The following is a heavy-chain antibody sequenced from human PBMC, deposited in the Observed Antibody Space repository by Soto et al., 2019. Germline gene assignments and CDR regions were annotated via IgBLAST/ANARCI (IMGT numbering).Heavy chain of an antibody. CDR3: AVGITIFGVVTTPYYMDV. J-gene: IGHJ6*03. CDR1: GGSISSGGYY. V-gene: IGHV4-31*03. D-gene: IGHD3-3*01. CDR2: IYYSGST. Sequence: SETLSLTYTVSGGSISSGGYYWSWIRQHPGKGLEWIGYIYYSGSTYYNPSLKSRVTISVDTSKNQFSLKLSSVTAADTAVYYCAVGITIFGVVTTPYYMDVWGKGTTVTVSS.